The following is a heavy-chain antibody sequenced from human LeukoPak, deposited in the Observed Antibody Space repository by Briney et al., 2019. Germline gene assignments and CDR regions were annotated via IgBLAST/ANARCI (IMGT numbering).Heavy chain of an antibody. CDR3: ARGSPLDWYFDL. CDR2: IYCSGST. Sequence: PSETLSLTCSVSGGSISSGYWNWIRQPPGKGLGWIGYIYCSGSTKYNPSLMSRVTISVDTSKNQFSLRLTSVTAADTAVYYCARGSPLDWYFDLWGRGTLVSVSS. V-gene: IGHV4-59*01. CDR1: GGSISSGY. J-gene: IGHJ2*01.